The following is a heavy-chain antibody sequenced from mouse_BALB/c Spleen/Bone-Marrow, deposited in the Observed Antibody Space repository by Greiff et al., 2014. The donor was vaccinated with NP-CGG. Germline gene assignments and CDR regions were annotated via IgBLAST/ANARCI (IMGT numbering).Heavy chain of an antibody. CDR3: ARRYDYSSWFAY. D-gene: IGHD2-4*01. Sequence: DVKLVESGGGLVQPGGSLKLSCAASGFTFSSYGMSWVRQTPDKRLEMIATINVNGDTTYHPDSVKGRFTISRDNVKNTLYLQMSSLKSEDTAMYYCARRYDYSSWFAYWGQGTLVTVSA. CDR2: INVNGDTT. CDR1: GFTFSSYG. V-gene: IGHV5-6-3*01. J-gene: IGHJ3*01.